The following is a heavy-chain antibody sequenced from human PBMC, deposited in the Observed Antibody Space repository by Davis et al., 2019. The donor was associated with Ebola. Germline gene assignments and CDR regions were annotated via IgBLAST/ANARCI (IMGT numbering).Heavy chain of an antibody. CDR3: TRGTVGADY. V-gene: IGHV3-49*04. CDR1: GFTFGDYA. J-gene: IGHJ4*02. CDR2: IRSKAYGGTT. D-gene: IGHD4-17*01. Sequence: GGSLRLSCTASGFTFGDYAMSWVRQAPGKGLEWVSFIRSKAYGGTTEYAASVKGRFTISRDDSKSIAYLQMNSLKTEDTAVYYCTRGTVGADYWGQGTLVTVSS.